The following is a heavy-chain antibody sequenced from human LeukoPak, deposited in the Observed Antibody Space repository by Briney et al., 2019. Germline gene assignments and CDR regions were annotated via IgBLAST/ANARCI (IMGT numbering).Heavy chain of an antibody. Sequence: ASVKVSCKASGYRFTSYGISWVRQAPGQGLEWMGWISGYNGNTNYAQKLQGRVTMTTDTSTSTAYMELRSLRSDDTAVYYCAREYCSTTRCYMADCWGQGTLVTVSS. J-gene: IGHJ4*02. D-gene: IGHD2-2*01. CDR3: AREYCSTTRCYMADC. V-gene: IGHV1-18*01. CDR2: ISGYNGNT. CDR1: GYRFTSYG.